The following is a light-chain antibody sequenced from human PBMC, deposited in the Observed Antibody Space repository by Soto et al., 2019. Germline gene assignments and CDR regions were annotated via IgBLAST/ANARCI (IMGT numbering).Light chain of an antibody. CDR3: QQYGSSPVT. V-gene: IGKV3-20*01. Sequence: EIVLTQSPGTLSLSPGERTTLSCRASQSVSSSFLAWYQQKPGQAPRLLIYGASSRATGIPDRFSGSGSGTDFTLSISRLEPEDSAVYYYQQYGSSPVTFGQGTKVEIK. CDR2: GAS. CDR1: QSVSSSF. J-gene: IGKJ1*01.